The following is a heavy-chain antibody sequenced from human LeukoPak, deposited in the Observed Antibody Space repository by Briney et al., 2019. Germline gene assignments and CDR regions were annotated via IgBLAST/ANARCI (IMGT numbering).Heavy chain of an antibody. D-gene: IGHD2/OR15-2a*01. J-gene: IGHJ5*02. CDR2: INPSGGT. CDR3: ARDGDYCVDP. CDR1: GYTINN. Sequence: ASVKVSCKASGYTINNIHWVRQAPGQGLEWMGIINPSGGTSYAPKFQGRVTMTRDTSTGTVYMELRSLTSEDTAVYYCARDGDYCVDPWGQGTLVTVSS. V-gene: IGHV1-46*02.